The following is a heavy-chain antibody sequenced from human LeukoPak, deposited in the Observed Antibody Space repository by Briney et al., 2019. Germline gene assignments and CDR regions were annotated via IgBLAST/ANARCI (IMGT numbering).Heavy chain of an antibody. CDR3: ASPYGGNSPDAFDI. V-gene: IGHV4-59*01. Sequence: SETLSLTCTVSGGSISSYYWSWIRQPPGKGLEWIGYTYYSGSTNYNPSLKSRVTISVDTSKNQFSLKLSSVTAADTAVYYCASPYGGNSPDAFDIWGQGTMVTVSS. CDR2: TYYSGST. D-gene: IGHD4-23*01. J-gene: IGHJ3*02. CDR1: GGSISSYY.